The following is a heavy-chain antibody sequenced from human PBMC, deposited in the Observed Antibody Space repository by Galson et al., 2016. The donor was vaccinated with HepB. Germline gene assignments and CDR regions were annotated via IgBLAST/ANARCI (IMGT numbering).Heavy chain of an antibody. J-gene: IGHJ4*02. V-gene: IGHV3-74*01. D-gene: IGHD1-26*01. CDR3: ARDAAGSYDFDC. Sequence: SLRLSCAASGFTFATYSMYWVRQAPGKGLVWVARVKRDSKRGPYADSVKGRFTISRDNAKNTLYLQMNSLGVDDTAIYYCARDAAGSYDFDCWGQGTLVTVSS. CDR2: VKRDSKRG. CDR1: GFTFATYS.